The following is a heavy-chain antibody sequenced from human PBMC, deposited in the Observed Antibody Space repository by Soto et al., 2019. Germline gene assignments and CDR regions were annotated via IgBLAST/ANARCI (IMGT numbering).Heavy chain of an antibody. Sequence: PGGSQRLSCAASGFTFSSYWMHWVRQAPGKGLVWVSRINSDGSSTNYADSVKGRFTISRDNAKNTLYLQMNSLRAEDTAVYYCASLMTTVTDYYYYGMDVWGQGTTVTVSS. CDR3: ASLMTTVTDYYYYGMDV. CDR2: INSDGSST. J-gene: IGHJ6*02. V-gene: IGHV3-74*01. D-gene: IGHD4-17*01. CDR1: GFTFSSYW.